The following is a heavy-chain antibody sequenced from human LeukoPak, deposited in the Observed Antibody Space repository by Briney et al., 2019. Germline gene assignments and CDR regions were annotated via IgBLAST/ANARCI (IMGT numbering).Heavy chain of an antibody. Sequence: QSGGSLRLSCAASGFTFSSYAMHWVRQVPGKGLEWVAVISYDGSNKYYADSVKGRFTISRDNSKNTLYLQMNSLRAEDTAVYYCARQKGSIGDWDYWGQGTLVTVSS. V-gene: IGHV3-30*04. CDR3: ARQKGSIGDWDY. J-gene: IGHJ4*02. D-gene: IGHD2-21*02. CDR2: ISYDGSNK. CDR1: GFTFSSYA.